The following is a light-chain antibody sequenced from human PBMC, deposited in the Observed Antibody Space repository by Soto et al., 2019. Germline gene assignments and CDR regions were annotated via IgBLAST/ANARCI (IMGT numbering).Light chain of an antibody. CDR1: QSVSTS. CDR3: QQYNNWPPWT. J-gene: IGKJ1*01. Sequence: EIVMTQSPATLSVSPGERATLSCRASQSVSTSLAWYQQKPGQAPRLLIYGASTRATGIPARFSGSGSGTEFTLTISSQQSEDFAVYYCQQYNNWPPWTFGQGTKVDIK. V-gene: IGKV3-15*01. CDR2: GAS.